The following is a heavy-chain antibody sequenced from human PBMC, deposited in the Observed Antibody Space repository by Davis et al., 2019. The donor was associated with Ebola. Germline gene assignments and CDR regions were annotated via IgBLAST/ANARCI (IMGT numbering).Heavy chain of an antibody. CDR2: IKEDRSVK. Sequence: GESLKISCAASGFTFGTYWMSWVRQAPGKGLEFVANIKEDRSVKNYVDSVKGRSTISRDNAKNSLFLQMNSLRAEDTAVYYCARDSGWSGVVSWGQGTLVTVSS. V-gene: IGHV3-7*03. CDR1: GFTFGTYW. J-gene: IGHJ5*01. D-gene: IGHD6-19*01. CDR3: ARDSGWSGVVS.